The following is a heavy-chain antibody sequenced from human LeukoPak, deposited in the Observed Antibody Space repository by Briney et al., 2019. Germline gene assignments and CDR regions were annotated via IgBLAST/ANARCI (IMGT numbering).Heavy chain of an antibody. J-gene: IGHJ4*02. D-gene: IGHD3-10*01. CDR1: GYSFTSYW. CDR3: AMPAYYYGSGSPTPPLDY. Sequence: GESLKISCQGSGYSFTSYWIGWVRQMPGKGLEWMGIIYPGDSDTRYSPSFQGQVTISADKSISTAYLQWSSLKASDTAMYYCAMPAYYYGSGSPTPPLDYWGQGTLVTVSS. V-gene: IGHV5-51*01. CDR2: IYPGDSDT.